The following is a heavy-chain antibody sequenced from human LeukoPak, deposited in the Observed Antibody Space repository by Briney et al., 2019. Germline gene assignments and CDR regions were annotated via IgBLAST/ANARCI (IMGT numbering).Heavy chain of an antibody. Sequence: PGGSLRLSCAASGFTFSSYPMHWVRQAPGKGLEYVSAISSDGGSTYYANSVKGRFTISRDNSKNTLYLQMGSLRAEDMAVYYCAGGITSISWGQGTMVAVSS. CDR1: GFTFSSYP. D-gene: IGHD2/OR15-2a*01. J-gene: IGHJ3*01. CDR2: ISSDGGST. CDR3: AGGITSIS. V-gene: IGHV3-64*01.